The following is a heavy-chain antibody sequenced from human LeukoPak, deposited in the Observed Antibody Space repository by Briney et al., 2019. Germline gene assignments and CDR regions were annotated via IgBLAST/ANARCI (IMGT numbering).Heavy chain of an antibody. Sequence: GGSLRLSCAASGFTFSSYAMHWVRQAPGKGLEWVAVISYDGSNKYYADSVKGRFTISRDNSKNTLYLQMNSLRAEDSAVYYCARGRGAYYYDSSWPRGPDYWGQGTLVTVSS. CDR3: ARGRGAYYYDSSWPRGPDY. D-gene: IGHD3-22*01. J-gene: IGHJ4*02. CDR1: GFTFSSYA. V-gene: IGHV3-30-3*01. CDR2: ISYDGSNK.